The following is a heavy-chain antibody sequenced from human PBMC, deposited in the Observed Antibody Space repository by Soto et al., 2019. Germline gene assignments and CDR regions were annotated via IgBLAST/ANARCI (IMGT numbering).Heavy chain of an antibody. CDR3: ARLSSGGQSDY. V-gene: IGHV4-34*01. D-gene: IGHD3-16*01. J-gene: IGHJ4*02. CDR2: INDSRST. CDR1: GGSFSGYY. Sequence: QVQLQQWGAGLLKPSETLSLTCAVYGGSFSGYYWSWIRQPPGKGLEWIGEINDSRSTNYNPSLKGRFTITVATTKDQFSQKVRPITAADTDVYYYARLSSGGQSDYGGQGTLDSVS.